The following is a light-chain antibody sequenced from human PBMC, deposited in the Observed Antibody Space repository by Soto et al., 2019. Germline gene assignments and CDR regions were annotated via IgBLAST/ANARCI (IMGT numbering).Light chain of an antibody. Sequence: DIVMTQSPLSLPVTPGEAASISCRSRQRLLHSNGYIYLDRYLQKPGQSPQLLIYLGSNRASGVPDRFSGSGSGTDFTLKISRVEAEDVGVYYCMQALQTPTFGQGTKVDIK. CDR2: LGS. J-gene: IGKJ1*01. CDR3: MQALQTPT. V-gene: IGKV2-28*01. CDR1: QRLLHSNGYIY.